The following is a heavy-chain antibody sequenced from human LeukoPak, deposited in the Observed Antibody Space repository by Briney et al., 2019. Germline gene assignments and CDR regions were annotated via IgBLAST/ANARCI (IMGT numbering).Heavy chain of an antibody. CDR3: ARIRGDFYGASYYYYMDV. Sequence: SGPTLVKPTQTLTLTCTFSGFSLNTSAMCMSWIRQPPGKALEWLARIDWDDDKFYSTSPRTRLTISKDTSKNQVFLTMTNMDPLDTATYYCARIRGDFYGASYYYYMDVWGKGTTVTVSS. D-gene: IGHD4-17*01. CDR2: IDWDDDK. V-gene: IGHV2-70*17. CDR1: GFSLNTSAMC. J-gene: IGHJ6*03.